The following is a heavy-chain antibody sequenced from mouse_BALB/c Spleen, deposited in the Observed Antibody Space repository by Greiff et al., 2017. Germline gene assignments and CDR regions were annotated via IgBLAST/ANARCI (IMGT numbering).Heavy chain of an antibody. V-gene: IGHV1-14*01. CDR1: GYTFTSYV. J-gene: IGHJ1*01. CDR2: INPYNDGT. D-gene: IGHD2-10*01. CDR3: ARSAYYGNTGYWYFDV. Sequence: VQLQQSGPELVKPGASVKMSCKASGYTFTSYVMHWVKQKPGQGLEWIGYINPYNDGTKYNEKFKGKATLTSDKSSSTAYMELSSLTSEDSAVYYCARSAYYGNTGYWYFDVWGAGTTVTVSS.